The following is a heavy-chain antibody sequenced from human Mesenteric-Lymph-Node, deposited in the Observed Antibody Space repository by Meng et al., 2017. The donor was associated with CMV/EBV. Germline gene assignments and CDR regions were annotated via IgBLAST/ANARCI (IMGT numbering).Heavy chain of an antibody. V-gene: IGHV3-21*01. CDR2: ISSSSSYI. CDR3: ARNSDHYGYYGMDV. CDR1: GIPFSNSA. Sequence: GGSLRLSCEDSGIPFSNSAMNWVRQAPGKGLEWVSSISSSSSYIYYADSVKGRFTFSRDNAKNPLYLQMNSLRAEDTAVYYCARNSDHYGYYGMDVWGQGTTVTVSS. D-gene: IGHD3-10*01. J-gene: IGHJ6*02.